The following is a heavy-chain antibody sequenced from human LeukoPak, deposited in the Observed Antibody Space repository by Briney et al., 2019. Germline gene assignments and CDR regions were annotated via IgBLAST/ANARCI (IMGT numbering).Heavy chain of an antibody. CDR1: GYSFTSYW. J-gene: IGHJ5*02. Sequence: GESLKISRKGSGYSFTSYWIGWVHQMPGKGLEWMGIIYPGGSDTRYSPSFQGQVTISADKSISTAYLQWSSLKASDTAMYYCARGGYGSGSYYWGNWWFDPWGQGTLVTVSS. D-gene: IGHD3-10*01. CDR2: IYPGGSDT. V-gene: IGHV5-51*07. CDR3: ARGGYGSGSYYWGNWWFDP.